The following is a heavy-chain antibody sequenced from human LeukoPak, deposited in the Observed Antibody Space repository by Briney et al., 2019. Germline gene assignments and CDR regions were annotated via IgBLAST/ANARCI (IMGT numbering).Heavy chain of an antibody. CDR1: GFDLSVSY. CDR3: AKAPQYCGGDCFSH. V-gene: IGHV3-53*01. CDR2: IDIAVNT. J-gene: IGHJ4*02. Sequence: GGSLRLFCAASGFDLSVSYMNWVRRAPGKWREWVAAIDIAVNTQYADSGKGRFSISRNEPRTTLFLQINSLKGDDPAVYYCAKAPQYCGGDCFSHWGRGTPVTVSS. D-gene: IGHD2-21*02.